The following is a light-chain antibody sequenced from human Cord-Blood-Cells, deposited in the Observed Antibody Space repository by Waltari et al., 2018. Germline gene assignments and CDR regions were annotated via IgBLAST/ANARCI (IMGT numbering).Light chain of an antibody. Sequence: EIQMTPSPSSLSASVGDRVTITCRESQSISSYLNWYQQKPGKDPKLLIYAASSLQSGVPSRFSGSGSGTDFTLTISSLQPEDFATYYCQQSYSTPPTFGQGTKVEIK. CDR3: QQSYSTPPT. V-gene: IGKV1-39*01. CDR2: AAS. J-gene: IGKJ1*01. CDR1: QSISSY.